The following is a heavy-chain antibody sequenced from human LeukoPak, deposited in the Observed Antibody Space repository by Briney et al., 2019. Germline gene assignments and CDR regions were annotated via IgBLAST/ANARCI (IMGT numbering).Heavy chain of an antibody. CDR2: ISAYNGNT. V-gene: IGHV1-18*01. J-gene: IGHJ5*02. CDR1: GYTFTSYG. Sequence: ASVKVSCKASGYTFTSYGISWVRQAPGQGLEWMGWISAYNGNTNYAQKLQGRVTMTTDTSTSTAYMELRSLRSDDTAVYYCARDLHSVVVAARGWFDPWGQGTLVTVSS. CDR3: ARDLHSVVVAARGWFDP. D-gene: IGHD2-15*01.